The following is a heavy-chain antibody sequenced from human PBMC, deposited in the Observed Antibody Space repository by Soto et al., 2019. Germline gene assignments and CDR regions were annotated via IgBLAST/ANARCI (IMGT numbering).Heavy chain of an antibody. V-gene: IGHV3-23*01. CDR2: ISGSGGST. CDR1: GXTFSDYA. Sequence: GSLRLSCVASGXTFSDYAMSWVRQSPGKGLELVSSISGSGGSTYYADSVKGRFTVSRDNSKNTVFLQMNSLRAEDTAVYYCAKDNGMEVWGQGATVNV. J-gene: IGHJ6*02. CDR3: AKDNGMEV.